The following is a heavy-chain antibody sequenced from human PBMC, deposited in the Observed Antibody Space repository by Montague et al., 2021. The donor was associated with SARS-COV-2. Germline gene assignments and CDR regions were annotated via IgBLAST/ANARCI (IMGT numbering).Heavy chain of an antibody. CDR2: INHSGST. D-gene: IGHD3-22*01. J-gene: IGHJ4*02. Sequence: SETLSLTCAVYGGSFSGYYWSWIRQPPGKGLEWIGEINHSGSTKYNPSLKSRVTISVDTSKNQFSLKLSSVTAADTAVYYCARGTKRVFTDGYDSSGYASDYWGQGTLVTVSS. CDR3: ARGTKRVFTDGYDSSGYASDY. V-gene: IGHV4-34*01. CDR1: GGSFSGYY.